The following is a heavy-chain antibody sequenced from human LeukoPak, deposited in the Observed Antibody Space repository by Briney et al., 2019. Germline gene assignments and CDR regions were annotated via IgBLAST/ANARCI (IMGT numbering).Heavy chain of an antibody. J-gene: IGHJ4*02. CDR2: IYYSGSA. CDR1: GGSISSSSFY. V-gene: IGHV4-39*01. Sequence: SETLSLTCTISGGSISSSSFYWGWIRQPPGKGLEWIGTIYYSGSAYYNPSLKSRVTISVDTSKSQFSLKLSSVTAADTAVYYCARQAWNYFDYWGQGTLVTVSS. D-gene: IGHD1-1*01. CDR3: ARQAWNYFDY.